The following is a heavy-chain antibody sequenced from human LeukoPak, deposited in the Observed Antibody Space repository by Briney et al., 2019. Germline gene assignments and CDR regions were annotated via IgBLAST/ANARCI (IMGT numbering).Heavy chain of an antibody. D-gene: IGHD5-18*01. V-gene: IGHV4-34*01. CDR3: ARGRRGYSYGPPFYYYYMDV. CDR2: INHSGST. Sequence: PSETLSLTCAVYGGSFSGYYWSWIRQPPGKGLEWIGEINHSGSTNYNPSLKSRVTISVDTSKNQFSLKLSSVTAADTGVYYCARGRRGYSYGPPFYYYYMDVWGKGTTVTVSS. J-gene: IGHJ6*03. CDR1: GGSFSGYY.